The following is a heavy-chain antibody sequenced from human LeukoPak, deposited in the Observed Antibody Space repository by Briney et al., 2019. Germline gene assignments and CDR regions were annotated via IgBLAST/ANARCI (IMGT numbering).Heavy chain of an antibody. D-gene: IGHD3-22*01. Sequence: SETLSLTCTVSGGSLSTYYWSWIRQPPGKGLEWIGYIYYSGSTNYNPTLKSRVTISVDTSKNQFSLKLSSVTAADTAVYYCARASGGYYNNWFDPWGQGTLVTVSS. CDR1: GGSLSTYY. CDR3: ARASGGYYNNWFDP. J-gene: IGHJ5*02. V-gene: IGHV4-59*01. CDR2: IYYSGST.